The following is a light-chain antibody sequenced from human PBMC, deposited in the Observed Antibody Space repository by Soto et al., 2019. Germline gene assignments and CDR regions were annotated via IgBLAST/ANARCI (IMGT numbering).Light chain of an antibody. CDR1: RYIRTA. CDR3: QQYETFLKT. Sequence: IQMTQSPSSLSASVGDRVTITCRASRYIRTALSWYQHRPGQAPKVLICVASILQSGVPSRFSGSGYGTDFTLTISSLQPDDFATYYCQQYETFLKTFGQGTKVDIK. J-gene: IGKJ1*01. CDR2: VAS. V-gene: IGKV1-6*01.